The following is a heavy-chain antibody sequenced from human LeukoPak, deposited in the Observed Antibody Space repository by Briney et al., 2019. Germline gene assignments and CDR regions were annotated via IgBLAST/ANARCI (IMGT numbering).Heavy chain of an antibody. V-gene: IGHV3-21*01. D-gene: IGHD3-10*01. CDR3: GRDFLGESGAGGP. J-gene: IGHJ5*02. Sequence: GSLRLSCEASGFTFSRYGLSWVHQAPGKGLEWASSISPSGSSTWHADSVKGRFTISRGNAKNSVHLQMTNLRVDDTAVYYCGRDFLGESGAGGPWGQGTLVTVSS. CDR1: GFTFSRYG. CDR2: ISPSGSST.